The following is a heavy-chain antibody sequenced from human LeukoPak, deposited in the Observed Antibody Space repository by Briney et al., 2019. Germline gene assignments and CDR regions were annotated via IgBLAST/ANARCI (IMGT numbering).Heavy chain of an antibody. CDR1: GFTFSSYW. CDR2: IKQDGSEE. J-gene: IGHJ4*02. V-gene: IGHV3-7*04. D-gene: IGHD3-3*01. Sequence: GGSLRPSCAASGFTFSSYWMSWVRQAPGKGLEWVANIKQDGSEEYYVDSVKGRFTISRDNAKNSLYLQMNSLRAEDTAVYYCARVGAPVFYDFWSGYYTIAAAGNGELDYWGQGTLVTVSS. CDR3: ARVGAPVFYDFWSGYYTIAAAGNGELDY.